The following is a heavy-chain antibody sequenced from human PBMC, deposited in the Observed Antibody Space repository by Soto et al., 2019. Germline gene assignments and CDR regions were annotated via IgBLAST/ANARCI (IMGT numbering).Heavy chain of an antibody. CDR2: INPKFGDT. D-gene: IGHD3-10*02. Sequence: QVQLVQSGAEVKEPGDSVRVSCEASGYTFTAYYIHWVRQAPGQGLEWMGWINPKFGDTTYAQDFQGSVSMTRDTSISTVYMELSSLTSDDTAIYYCARNMDYYYGRGSGNGQGVWGQGTTVTVFS. CDR3: ARNMDYYYGRGSGNGQGV. CDR1: GYTFTAYY. V-gene: IGHV1-2*02. J-gene: IGHJ6*02.